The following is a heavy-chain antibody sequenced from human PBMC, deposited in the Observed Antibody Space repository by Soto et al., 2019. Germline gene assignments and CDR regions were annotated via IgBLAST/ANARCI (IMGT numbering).Heavy chain of an antibody. J-gene: IGHJ4*02. V-gene: IGHV4-31*03. Sequence: VQLQESGPGLVKPSQTLSLNCNVSDGALRSGGYYWSWIRQHPGEGLEWIGFIYYSGSTYYNPSLKSRVAISLDTSKNQFSLKLHSVTAADTAIYYCARAFWGGSGSYDRFDFWGQGTLVTFSS. CDR1: DGALRSGGYY. CDR2: IYYSGST. D-gene: IGHD3-10*01. CDR3: ARAFWGGSGSYDRFDF.